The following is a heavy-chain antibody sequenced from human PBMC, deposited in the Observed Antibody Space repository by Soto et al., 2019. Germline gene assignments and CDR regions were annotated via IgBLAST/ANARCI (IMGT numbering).Heavy chain of an antibody. Sequence: GGSLRLSCAASGFTFSSYVMSWVRQAPGKGLEWVSAISGSGGSTYYADSVKGRFTISRDNSKNTLYLQMNSLRAEDTALYYCAKISYDSSGYMGWGQGTLVTVSS. V-gene: IGHV3-23*01. J-gene: IGHJ4*02. CDR2: ISGSGGST. CDR1: GFTFSSYV. D-gene: IGHD3-22*01. CDR3: AKISYDSSGYMG.